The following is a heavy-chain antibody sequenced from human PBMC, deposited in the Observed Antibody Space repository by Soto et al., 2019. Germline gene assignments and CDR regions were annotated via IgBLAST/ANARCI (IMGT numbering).Heavy chain of an antibody. Sequence: EVQLVDSGGDLVKPGGSLRLSCAASGFTFLNAWMNWVRQAPGKGLEWVGRIKGESDGGTTDYAAPVKGRFTIARDDSKDTVYLQMSSLKTADTAVYYCTTGEWGSGAYFDYWGQGTLVTVSS. CDR2: IKGESDGGTT. V-gene: IGHV3-15*07. CDR3: TTGEWGSGAYFDY. D-gene: IGHD3-10*01. CDR1: GFTFLNAW. J-gene: IGHJ4*02.